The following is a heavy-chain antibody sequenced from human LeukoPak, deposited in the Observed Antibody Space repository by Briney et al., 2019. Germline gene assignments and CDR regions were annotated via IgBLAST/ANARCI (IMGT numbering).Heavy chain of an antibody. CDR3: ARFPGSAEYRHYYYMDV. Sequence: SETLSLTCTVSGGSISSSSYYWGWIRQPPGKGLEWIGSIYYSGSTYYNPSLKSRVTISVDTSKNQFSLKLSSVTAADTAVYYCARFPGSAEYRHYYYMDVWGKGTTVTVSS. D-gene: IGHD2-15*01. CDR1: GGSISSSSYY. V-gene: IGHV4-39*07. J-gene: IGHJ6*03. CDR2: IYYSGST.